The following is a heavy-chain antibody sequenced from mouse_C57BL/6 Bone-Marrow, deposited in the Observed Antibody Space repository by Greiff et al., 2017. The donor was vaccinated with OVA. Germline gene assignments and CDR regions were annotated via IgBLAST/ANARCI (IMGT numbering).Heavy chain of an antibody. CDR3: APYYYGSRAWFAY. CDR2: IDPANGNT. D-gene: IGHD1-1*01. CDR1: GFNIKNTY. J-gene: IGHJ3*01. Sequence: EVQLQQSVAELVRPGASVKLSCTASGFNIKNTYMHWVKQRPEQGLEWIGRIDPANGNTKYAPKFQGKATITADTSSNTAYLQLSSLTSEDTAIYYGAPYYYGSRAWFAYWGQGTLVTVAA. V-gene: IGHV14-3*01.